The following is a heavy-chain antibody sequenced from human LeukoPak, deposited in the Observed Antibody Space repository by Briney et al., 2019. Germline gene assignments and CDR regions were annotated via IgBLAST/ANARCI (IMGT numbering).Heavy chain of an antibody. CDR1: GFTVSSNY. J-gene: IGHJ3*02. D-gene: IGHD6-6*01. Sequence: GGSLSLSCAASGFTVSSNYMSWVRQAPGKGLEWVSVIYSGGSTYYADSVKGRFTISRDNSKNTLYLQMNSLRAEDTAVYYGASGHEYSSSKAAFDIWGQGTMVTVSS. V-gene: IGHV3-53*01. CDR2: IYSGGST. CDR3: ASGHEYSSSKAAFDI.